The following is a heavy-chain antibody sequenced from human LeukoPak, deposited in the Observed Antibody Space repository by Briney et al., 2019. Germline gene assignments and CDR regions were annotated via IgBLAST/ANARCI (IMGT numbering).Heavy chain of an antibody. CDR3: ARALGIQLWGSSDY. V-gene: IGHV1-18*01. CDR1: GYTFTSYG. Sequence: ASVKVSCKASGYTFTSYGITWVRQAPGQGLEWMGWISAYNGNTNYAQKFQDRVTMTTDTSTSTAYMELRSMRSDDAAMYYCARALGIQLWGSSDYWGQGTLVTVSS. CDR2: ISAYNGNT. D-gene: IGHD5-18*01. J-gene: IGHJ4*02.